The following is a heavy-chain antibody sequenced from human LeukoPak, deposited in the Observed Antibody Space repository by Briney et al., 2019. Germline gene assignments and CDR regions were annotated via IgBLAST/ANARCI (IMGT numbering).Heavy chain of an antibody. Sequence: SQTLSLTCTVSGGSISSGDYYWNWIRQPPGKGLEWNGEINHSGSTNYNPSLKSRVTISVDTSKNQFSLKLSSVTAADTAVYYCARGGAARIKGPRGMDVWGQGTTVTVSS. CDR2: INHSGST. D-gene: IGHD6-6*01. V-gene: IGHV4-30-4*01. J-gene: IGHJ6*02. CDR3: ARGGAARIKGPRGMDV. CDR1: GGSISSGDYY.